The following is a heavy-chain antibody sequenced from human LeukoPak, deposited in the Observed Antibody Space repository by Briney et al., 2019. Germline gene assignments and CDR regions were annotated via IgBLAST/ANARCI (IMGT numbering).Heavy chain of an antibody. D-gene: IGHD6-6*01. V-gene: IGHV1-8*03. Sequence: ASVKVSCKASGYTFTSYDINWVRQATGQGLEWMGWMNPNSGNTGYAQKFQGRVTITRNTSISTAYMELSSLRSEDTAVYYCARGIAARGGAFDYWGQGTLVTVSS. CDR1: GYTFTSYD. J-gene: IGHJ4*02. CDR3: ARGIAARGGAFDY. CDR2: MNPNSGNT.